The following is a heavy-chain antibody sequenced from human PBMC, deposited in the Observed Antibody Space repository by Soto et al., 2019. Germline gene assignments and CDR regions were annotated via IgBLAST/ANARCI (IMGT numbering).Heavy chain of an antibody. V-gene: IGHV4-59*01. CDR3: ARGYSSGWYWEWVLDY. D-gene: IGHD6-19*01. Sequence: PSETLSLTCTVSGGSTSSYYWSWIRQPPGKGLEWIGYIYYSGSTNYNPSLKSRVTISVDTSKNQFSLKLSSVTAADTAVYYCARGYSSGWYWEWVLDYWGQGTLVTVSS. J-gene: IGHJ4*02. CDR2: IYYSGST. CDR1: GGSTSSYY.